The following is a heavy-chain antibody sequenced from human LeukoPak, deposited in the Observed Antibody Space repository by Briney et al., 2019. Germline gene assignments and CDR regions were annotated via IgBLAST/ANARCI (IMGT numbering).Heavy chain of an antibody. J-gene: IGHJ4*02. CDR3: AKDDLIRYYDFWSGHGGDY. Sequence: GGSLRLSCAASGFTFSGYGMHWVRQAPGKGLEWVAVISYDGSNKYYADSVKGRFTISRDNSKNTLYLQMNSLRAEDTAVYYCAKDDLIRYYDFWSGHGGDYWGQGTLVTVSS. D-gene: IGHD3-3*01. CDR1: GFTFSGYG. V-gene: IGHV3-30*18. CDR2: ISYDGSNK.